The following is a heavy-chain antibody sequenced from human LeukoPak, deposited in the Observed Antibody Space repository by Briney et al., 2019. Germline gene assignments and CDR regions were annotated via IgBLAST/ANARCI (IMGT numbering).Heavy chain of an antibody. CDR1: GGSIRRENYF. V-gene: IGHV4-39*01. D-gene: IGHD3-9*01. CDR3: ARLYSFDWLPHGAFDI. Sequence: SETLSLTCTFSGGSIRRENYFWGWIRQSPGKGLEWIGNVYYTGTTYYNPSLKSRVIISVDTSMNQFSLKLSSVTAADTSVYYCARLYSFDWLPHGAFDIWGQGTVVTVSS. CDR2: VYYTGTT. J-gene: IGHJ3*02.